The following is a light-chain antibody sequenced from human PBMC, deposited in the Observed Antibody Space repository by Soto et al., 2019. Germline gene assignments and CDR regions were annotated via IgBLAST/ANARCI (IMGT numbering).Light chain of an antibody. V-gene: IGKV3-11*01. Sequence: EVVLTQSPVTLSLSPGERATLSCSASQSVSSYLAWYQQKPGQAPRLLIYDISNRATGIPARFSGSGSGTDFTLTISSLEPEDFAVYYCQQRSNWPPITFGQGTRLEIK. CDR2: DIS. CDR1: QSVSSY. J-gene: IGKJ5*01. CDR3: QQRSNWPPIT.